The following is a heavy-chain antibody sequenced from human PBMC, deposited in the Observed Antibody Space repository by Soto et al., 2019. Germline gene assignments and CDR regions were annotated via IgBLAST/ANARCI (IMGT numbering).Heavy chain of an antibody. V-gene: IGHV4-39*01. CDR2: IYYSGST. CDR3: ARHGIAAAGRRGGYNWFDP. J-gene: IGHJ5*02. D-gene: IGHD6-13*01. CDR1: GGSISSSSYY. Sequence: QLQLQESGPGLVKPSETLSLTCTVSGGSISSSSYYWGWIRQPPGKGLEWIGSIYYSGSTYYNPSLKSRVTISVDTSKNQFSLKLSSVTAADTAVYYCARHGIAAAGRRGGYNWFDPWGQGTLVTVSS.